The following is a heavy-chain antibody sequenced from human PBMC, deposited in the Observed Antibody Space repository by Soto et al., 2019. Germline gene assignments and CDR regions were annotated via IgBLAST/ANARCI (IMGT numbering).Heavy chain of an antibody. CDR3: ASSIPPRGGGWYYFDY. D-gene: IGHD6-19*01. J-gene: IGHJ4*02. CDR1: GFTFSSYA. Sequence: GGSLRLSCASSGFTFSSYAMSWVRQAPGKGLEWVSAISGSGGSTYYADSVKGRFTISRDNSKNTLYLQMNSLRAEDTAVYYCASSIPPRGGGWYYFDYWGQGTLVTVSS. CDR2: ISGSGGST. V-gene: IGHV3-23*01.